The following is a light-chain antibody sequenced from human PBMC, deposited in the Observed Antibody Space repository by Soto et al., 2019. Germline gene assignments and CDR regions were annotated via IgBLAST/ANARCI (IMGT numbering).Light chain of an antibody. Sequence: QSVLTQPPSVSGAPGQRVIISCTGTSSNIGTGYDVNWYQQIPGAAPKLLIYRNHDRPSGVPDRFSGSKSGTSASLVITGLQAEDEADYYCQSYDTSVSGARVFGGGTQLTVL. CDR3: QSYDTSVSGARV. CDR2: RNH. CDR1: SSNIGTGYD. V-gene: IGLV1-40*01. J-gene: IGLJ3*02.